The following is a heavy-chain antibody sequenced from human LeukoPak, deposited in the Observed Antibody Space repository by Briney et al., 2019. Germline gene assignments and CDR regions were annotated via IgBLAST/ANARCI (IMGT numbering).Heavy chain of an antibody. CDR3: AKVQLGIGVDY. CDR2: ISDGGSRT. V-gene: IGHV3-23*01. J-gene: IGHJ4*02. Sequence: GGSLRLSCAASGVSFSSYAVSWGRQAPGKGLEWVSGISDGGSRTYYADSVKGRFTISRDDSKNTLYLQMNSLRAEDTAVYYCAKVQLGIGVDYWGQGTLVTVSS. CDR1: GVSFSSYA. D-gene: IGHD7-27*01.